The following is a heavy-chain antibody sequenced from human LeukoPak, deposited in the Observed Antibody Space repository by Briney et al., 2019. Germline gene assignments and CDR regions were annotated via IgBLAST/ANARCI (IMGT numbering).Heavy chain of an antibody. CDR1: GFTFSSYS. J-gene: IGHJ5*02. Sequence: GGSLRLSCAASGFTFSSYSMNWVRQAPGKGLEWVSYISSSSSTIYYADSVKGRFTISRDNAKNSLYLQMNSLRAEDTAVYYCARDGPDTAMVSGWFDPWGQGTLVTVSS. CDR3: ARDGPDTAMVSGWFDP. V-gene: IGHV3-48*01. D-gene: IGHD5-18*01. CDR2: ISSSSSTI.